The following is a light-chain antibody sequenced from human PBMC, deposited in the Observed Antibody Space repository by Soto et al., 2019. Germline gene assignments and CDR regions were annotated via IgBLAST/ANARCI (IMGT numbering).Light chain of an antibody. CDR1: SSDIGAYDY. J-gene: IGLJ1*01. CDR3: FSFTTTGTHV. V-gene: IGLV2-14*01. Sequence: QSALTQPASLSGSPGQSITISCTGTSSDIGAYDYVSWFQQHPGKAPKLMISEVNNRPSGVSNRFTGSNSGNTAYLTISWLQVEDEAEYFCFSFTTTGTHVFVNGTKVTVL. CDR2: EVN.